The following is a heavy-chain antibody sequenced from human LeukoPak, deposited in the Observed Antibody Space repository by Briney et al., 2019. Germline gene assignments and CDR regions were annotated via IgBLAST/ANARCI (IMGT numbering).Heavy chain of an antibody. J-gene: IGHJ3*02. CDR2: IRSSSSYI. D-gene: IGHD3-16*01. Sequence: GGSLRLSCAASGFXFSSYSINWVRQAPGKGLEWVSFIRSSSSYIYYADSVKGRFTISRDNAKNSLYLQVNSLRAEDTAVYYCARVLDLSKRGLDAFDIWGQGTMVTVSS. CDR3: ARVLDLSKRGLDAFDI. V-gene: IGHV3-21*04. CDR1: GFXFSSYS.